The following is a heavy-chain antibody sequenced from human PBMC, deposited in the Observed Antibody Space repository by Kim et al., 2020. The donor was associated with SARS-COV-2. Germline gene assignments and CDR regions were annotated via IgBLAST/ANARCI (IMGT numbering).Heavy chain of an antibody. Sequence: STSYADSGKGRFTISRDNAKNTLYLQMNSLRAEDTAVYYCARDQGKNLDYWGQGTLVTVSS. J-gene: IGHJ4*02. CDR3: ARDQGKNLDY. CDR2: ST. V-gene: IGHV3-74*01.